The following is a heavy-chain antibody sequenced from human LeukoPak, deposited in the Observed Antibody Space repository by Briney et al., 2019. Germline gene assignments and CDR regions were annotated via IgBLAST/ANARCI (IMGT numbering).Heavy chain of an antibody. V-gene: IGHV3-30*03. CDR3: ARDMEVGATMLDY. J-gene: IGHJ4*02. CDR1: GFTFSMFD. Sequence: GGSLRLSCAASGFTFSMFDMHWVRQAPGKGLEWLAVISSDGINKKYADSVKGRFTSSRDNSKNTLYLQMNSLRAEDTAVYYCARDMEVGATMLDYWGQGTLVTVSS. D-gene: IGHD1-26*01. CDR2: ISSDGINK.